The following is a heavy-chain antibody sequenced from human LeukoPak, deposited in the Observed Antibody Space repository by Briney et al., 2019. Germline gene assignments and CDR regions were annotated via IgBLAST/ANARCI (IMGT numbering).Heavy chain of an antibody. D-gene: IGHD1-26*01. V-gene: IGHV3-30*18. CDR3: AKEVGFGSPYFDN. Sequence: QPGRSLRPSCAASGFTFSIYDMHWDRQAPGKGVEWVALISFDESSEYYADSVKGRFSISRDNSKNTLYLQMNNARVDDTAVYYCAKEVGFGSPYFDNWGQGTLVTVSS. CDR2: ISFDESSE. J-gene: IGHJ4*02. CDR1: GFTFSIYD.